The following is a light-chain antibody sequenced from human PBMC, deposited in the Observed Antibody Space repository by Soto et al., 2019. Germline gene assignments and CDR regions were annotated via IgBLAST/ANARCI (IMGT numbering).Light chain of an antibody. J-gene: IGLJ2*01. V-gene: IGLV2-14*03. Sequence: QSLLTQPASVSGSPGQSITISCTGTTSDIGGYDFVSWYQHHPGKAPKLMIYDVSNGPSGVSNRFSGSKSGNTSSLTISGIQAEDEADYYCSSYTSSSTVLVGGGTKVTVL. CDR1: TSDIGGYDF. CDR3: SSYTSSSTVL. CDR2: DVS.